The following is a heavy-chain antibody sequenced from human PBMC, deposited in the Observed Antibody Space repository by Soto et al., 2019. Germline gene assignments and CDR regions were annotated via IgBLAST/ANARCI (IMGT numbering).Heavy chain of an antibody. Sequence: SSVKVSCKASRGTFSNYPISWVRQAPGQGLEWMGGIIPVFGRPNYAQKFQGRVTITADESTSTAYMELRSLRSDDTAMYYCARDTRGITMVRGVIPQFRYHMDVWGQGTTVTVSS. CDR2: IIPVFGRP. V-gene: IGHV1-69*13. CDR1: RGTFSNYP. D-gene: IGHD3-10*01. CDR3: ARDTRGITMVRGVIPQFRYHMDV. J-gene: IGHJ6*02.